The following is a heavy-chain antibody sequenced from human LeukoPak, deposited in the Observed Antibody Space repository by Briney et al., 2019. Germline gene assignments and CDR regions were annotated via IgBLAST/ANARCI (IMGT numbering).Heavy chain of an antibody. D-gene: IGHD3-10*01. CDR1: GFTFSNYW. CDR2: MKSDGTST. Sequence: GGSLRPSCAASGFTFSNYWMHWVRQAPGKGLVWVARMKSDGTSTNYADSVKGRFTISRDNAKNTLYLQMNSLSAEDAAVYYCADTYYGSGSSPDYWGQGTLVTVSS. V-gene: IGHV3-74*01. J-gene: IGHJ4*02. CDR3: ADTYYGSGSSPDY.